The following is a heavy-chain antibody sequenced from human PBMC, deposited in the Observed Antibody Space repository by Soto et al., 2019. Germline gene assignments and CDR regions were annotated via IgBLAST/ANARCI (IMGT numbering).Heavy chain of an antibody. CDR1: GYTFTDYY. J-gene: IGHJ4*01. Sequence: WASVKVSCKASGYTFTDYYLHWVRQAAGQGLEWMGYMNPRSGNTGYEQKFQGRVTMTRDTSISTAYMELSSLTSDDTAVYYCTASSWTGAGLDFWGQGTPVTVSS. D-gene: IGHD6-13*01. CDR3: TASSWTGAGLDF. CDR2: MNPRSGNT. V-gene: IGHV1-8*02.